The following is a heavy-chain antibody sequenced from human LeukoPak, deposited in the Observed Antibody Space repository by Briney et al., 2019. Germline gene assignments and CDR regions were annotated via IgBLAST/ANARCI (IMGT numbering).Heavy chain of an antibody. CDR3: AEARYGDNISDGFDT. CDR1: GFTFSSYA. V-gene: IGHV3-23*01. J-gene: IGHJ3*02. CDR2: ISVSGDRI. D-gene: IGHD4-17*01. Sequence: GGSLRLSCAASGFTFSSYAMSWVRQAPGKGLEWVSSISVSGDRIFYVDSVKGRFTISRDNSKNTLFLQMSSLRAEDTAVYYCAEARYGDNISDGFDTWGQGTMVTVSS.